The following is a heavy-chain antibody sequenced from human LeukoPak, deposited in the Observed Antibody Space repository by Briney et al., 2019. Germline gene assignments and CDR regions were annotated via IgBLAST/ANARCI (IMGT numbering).Heavy chain of an antibody. CDR2: INQDGSKV. CDR3: ARPIYSSSWDAFNI. J-gene: IGHJ3*02. V-gene: IGHV3-7*01. Sequence: GGSLRLSCAASGFTFSSYWMSWVRQAPGKGLECVANINQDGSKVYYVDSVKGRFTISRDKAKKSLFLQMNSLRAEDTAVYYRARPIYSSSWDAFNIWGQGTMVTVSS. CDR1: GFTFSSYW. D-gene: IGHD6-13*01.